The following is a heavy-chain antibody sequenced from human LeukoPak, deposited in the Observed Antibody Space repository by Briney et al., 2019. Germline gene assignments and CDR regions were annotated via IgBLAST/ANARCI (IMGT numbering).Heavy chain of an antibody. CDR1: GYTFTSYG. Sequence: ASVKVSCKASGYTFTSYGISWVRQAPGQGLEWMGWISAYNGNTNYAQKLQGRVTMTTDTSTSTAYMELRSLRSDDTAVYYCARTPPTCSSSSDYYYYYMDVWGKGTTVTVSS. CDR3: ARTPPTCSSSSDYYYYYMDV. CDR2: ISAYNGNT. J-gene: IGHJ6*03. D-gene: IGHD6-6*01. V-gene: IGHV1-18*01.